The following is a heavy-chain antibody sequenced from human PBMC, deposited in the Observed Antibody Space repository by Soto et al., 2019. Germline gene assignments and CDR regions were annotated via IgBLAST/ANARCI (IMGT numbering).Heavy chain of an antibody. Sequence: PSETLSLTCAVSGTSFGTYYWSWIRQPPGKGLEWIGYIYYSGSTKYNPSLKSRVTISVDPSKNQFSLKLSSVTAADTAVYYCARGGAYYYGMDVWGQGTTVTVSS. CDR3: ARGGAYYYGMDV. V-gene: IGHV4-59*08. CDR2: IYYSGST. J-gene: IGHJ6*02. D-gene: IGHD1-26*01. CDR1: GTSFGTYY.